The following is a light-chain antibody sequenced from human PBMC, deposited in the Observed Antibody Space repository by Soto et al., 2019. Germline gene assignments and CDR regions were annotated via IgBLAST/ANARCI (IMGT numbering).Light chain of an antibody. CDR3: AAWDDSLNGSV. J-gene: IGLJ1*01. CDR2: SNH. V-gene: IGLV1-44*01. CDR1: SSNIGSYT. Sequence: QSVLTQPPSASGTPGQTVTVSCSGSSSNIGSYTVNWYQQLPGTAPKLVIYSNHQRPSGVPDRFSGSKSGTSASLAISGLXXEDEADYYCAAWDDSLNGSVFGSGTKLTVL.